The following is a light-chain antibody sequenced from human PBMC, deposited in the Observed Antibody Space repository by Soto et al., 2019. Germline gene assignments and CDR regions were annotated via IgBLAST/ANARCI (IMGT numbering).Light chain of an antibody. CDR1: SSDIGGYNY. CDR3: CSYAGSSPYV. J-gene: IGLJ1*01. CDR2: TVT. V-gene: IGLV2-11*01. Sequence: QSVLTQPRSVSGAPGQSVTISCTGASSDIGGYNYVSWYQQHPGKAPNLMIYTVTKRPSGVPDRFSGSKSDNTASLTISGLQADDEADYYCCSYAGSSPYVFGTGTKVPVL.